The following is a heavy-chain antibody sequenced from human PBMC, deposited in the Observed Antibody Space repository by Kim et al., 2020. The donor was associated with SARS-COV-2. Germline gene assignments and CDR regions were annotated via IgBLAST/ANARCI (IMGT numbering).Heavy chain of an antibody. V-gene: IGHV1-3*01. J-gene: IGHJ4*02. D-gene: IGHD2-21*01. CDR3: ARSAFVVPSFDY. Sequence: KYSQKFQGRVTIPRDTSARTAYMDLISLRSEDTAVYYCARSAFVVPSFDYWGQGTLVTVSS.